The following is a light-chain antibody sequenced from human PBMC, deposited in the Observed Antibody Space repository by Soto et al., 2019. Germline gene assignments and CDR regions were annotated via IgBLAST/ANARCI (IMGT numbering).Light chain of an antibody. J-gene: IGLJ1*01. CDR3: SSYTSSSTYNYV. Sequence: QSVRTQPASVSGSPGQSITMSCTGTSSDGGGYNYVSWYQQHPGKAPKLMIYEVSNRPSGVSNRFSGSKSGNTASLTISGLQAEDEADYYCSSYTSSSTYNYVFGTGTKVTVL. CDR1: SSDGGGYNY. CDR2: EVS. V-gene: IGLV2-14*01.